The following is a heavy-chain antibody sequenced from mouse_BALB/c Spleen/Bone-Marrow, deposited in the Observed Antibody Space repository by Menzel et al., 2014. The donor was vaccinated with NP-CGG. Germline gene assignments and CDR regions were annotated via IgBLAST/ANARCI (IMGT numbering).Heavy chain of an antibody. CDR1: GYTFTDYY. CDR3: TMGVRLYWFFDV. D-gene: IGHD2-14*01. Sequence: EVQLQESGPELVKPGASVKMSCKASGYTFTDYYMKWVKQSHGKSLEWIGDINPTNGDTFYNQKFKGKATLTVDRSSSTANMQLDSLTSEDSAVYYCTMGVRLYWFFDVWGAGTTVTVSS. CDR2: INPTNGDT. J-gene: IGHJ1*01. V-gene: IGHV1-26*01.